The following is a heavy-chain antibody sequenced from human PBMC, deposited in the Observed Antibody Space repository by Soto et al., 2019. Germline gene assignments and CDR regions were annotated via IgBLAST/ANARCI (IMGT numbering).Heavy chain of an antibody. D-gene: IGHD6-19*01. J-gene: IGHJ4*02. CDR1: GYTLTELS. CDR2: FDPEDGET. CDR3: ATVDSSGWTGKNYFDY. Sequence: ASVKVSCKVSGYTLTELSMHWVRQAPGKGLEWMGGFDPEDGETIYAQKFQGRVTMTEDTSTDTAYMELSSLRSEDTAVHYCATVDSSGWTGKNYFDYWGQGTLVTVSS. V-gene: IGHV1-24*01.